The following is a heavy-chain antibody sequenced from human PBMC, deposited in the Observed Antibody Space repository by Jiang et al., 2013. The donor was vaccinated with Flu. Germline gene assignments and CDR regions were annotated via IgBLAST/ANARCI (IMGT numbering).Heavy chain of an antibody. Sequence: SGAEVKKDLGPQRRFPARLLDTPSLTMLSIGCARPPGQGLEWIGWVNAGNGDTKYSHKFQGRVTITRDTPASTAYMELSSLRSEDTAVYYCAKAEGNDFGDYVLNYYYYHMDVWGQG. V-gene: IGHV1-3*01. J-gene: IGHJ6*02. D-gene: IGHD4-17*01. CDR2: VNAGNGDT. CDR1: DTPSLTML. CDR3: AKAEGNDFGDYVLNYYYYHMDV.